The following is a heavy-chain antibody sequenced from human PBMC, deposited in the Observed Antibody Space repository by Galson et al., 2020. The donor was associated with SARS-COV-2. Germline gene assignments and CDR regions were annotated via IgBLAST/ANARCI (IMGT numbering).Heavy chain of an antibody. CDR1: GGSFSGYY. CDR2: IYYSGST. V-gene: IGHV4-59*01. Sequence: SETLSFTCAVYGGSFSGYYWSWIRQPPGKGLEWIGYIYYSGSTNYNPSLKSRVTISVDTSKNQFSLKLSSVTAADTAVYYCARAPIMITFGGVIAADAFDIWGQGTMVTVSS. CDR3: ARAPIMITFGGVIAADAFDI. J-gene: IGHJ3*02. D-gene: IGHD3-16*02.